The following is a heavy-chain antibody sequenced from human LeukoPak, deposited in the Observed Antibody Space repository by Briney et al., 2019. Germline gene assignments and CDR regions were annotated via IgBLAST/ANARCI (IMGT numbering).Heavy chain of an antibody. V-gene: IGHV4-39*07. J-gene: IGHJ3*02. CDR2: IYYSGST. Sequence: SETLSLTCTVSGGSISSSSYYWGWIRQPPGKGLEWIGNIYYSGSTYYNSSLKSRVTISVDTSKNQFSLTLSSVTAADTAVYYCARSDGYGLVGIWGQGTMVTVSS. CDR1: GGSISSSSYY. D-gene: IGHD3-10*01. CDR3: ARSDGYGLVGI.